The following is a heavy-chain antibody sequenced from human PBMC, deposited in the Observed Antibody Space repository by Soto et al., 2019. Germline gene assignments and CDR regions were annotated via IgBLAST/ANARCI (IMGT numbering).Heavy chain of an antibody. J-gene: IGHJ6*02. CDR3: ATTSPPDYGDSRDYYYGMDV. D-gene: IGHD4-17*01. V-gene: IGHV3-23*01. Sequence: LRLSCAASGFTFSSYAMSWVRQAPGKGLEWVSAISGSGGSTYYADSVKGRFTISRDNSKNTLYLQMNGLRAEDTAVYYCATTSPPDYGDSRDYYYGMDVWGQGTTVTVSS. CDR2: ISGSGGST. CDR1: GFTFSSYA.